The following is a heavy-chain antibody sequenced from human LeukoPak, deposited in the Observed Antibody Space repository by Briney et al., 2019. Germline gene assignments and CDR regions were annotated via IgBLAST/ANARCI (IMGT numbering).Heavy chain of an antibody. CDR2: ITSSGSTI. CDR1: GFSFNDYQ. J-gene: IGHJ4*02. CDR3: ASLVPAATYFGY. D-gene: IGHD2-2*01. V-gene: IGHV3-48*03. Sequence: GGSLRLSCAASGFSFNDYQMTWVRQAPGKGLEWVSYITSSGSTIYYADSMKGRFTTSRDNAKNSLYLQMNSLRAEDTAVYYCASLVPAATYFGYWGQGTLVTVSS.